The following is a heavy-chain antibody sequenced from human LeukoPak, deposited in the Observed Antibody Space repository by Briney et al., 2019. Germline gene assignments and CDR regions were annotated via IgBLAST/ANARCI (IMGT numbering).Heavy chain of an antibody. V-gene: IGHV3-30*18. J-gene: IGHJ4*02. D-gene: IGHD6-19*01. CDR1: GFTFSSYG. CDR3: AKDRGTGWYYFDS. CDR2: ISNDGRHQ. Sequence: GGSLRLSCAASGFTFSSYGVHWVRQAPGKGLEWVAVISNDGRHQFYADSVKGRFSISRDNAKNTLYLQMDSLRREDTALYYCAKDRGTGWYYFDSWGQGILVTVSS.